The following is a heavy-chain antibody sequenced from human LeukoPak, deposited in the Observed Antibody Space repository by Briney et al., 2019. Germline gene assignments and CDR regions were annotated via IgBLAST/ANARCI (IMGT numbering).Heavy chain of an antibody. D-gene: IGHD3-10*02. Sequence: SETLSLTCNVSGGSISSYYWSWIRQPPGKGLEWIGYIYYSGSTNYNPSLKSRVTISVDTSKNQFSLKLSSVTAADTAVYYCARGITTLLMDVWGQGTTVTVSS. CDR2: IYYSGST. J-gene: IGHJ6*02. CDR1: GGSISSYY. CDR3: ARGITTLLMDV. V-gene: IGHV4-59*01.